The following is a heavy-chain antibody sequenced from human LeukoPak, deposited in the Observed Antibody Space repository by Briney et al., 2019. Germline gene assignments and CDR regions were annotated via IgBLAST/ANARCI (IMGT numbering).Heavy chain of an antibody. J-gene: IGHJ3*02. CDR3: TRANYYDSSGYYYNAFDI. V-gene: IGHV4-39*02. CDR2: FYYTGST. D-gene: IGHD3-22*01. CDR1: GASISRNTYY. Sequence: SETLSLTCSVSGASISRNTYYWGWIRQSPGKGLEWIGTFYYTGSTYYNPSLKSRITISVDTSKNHFSLKLSSVTAADTAVYYCTRANYYDSSGYYYNAFDIWGQGTMVTVSS.